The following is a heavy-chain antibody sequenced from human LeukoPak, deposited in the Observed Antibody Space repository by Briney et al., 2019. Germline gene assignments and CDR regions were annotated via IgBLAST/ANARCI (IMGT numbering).Heavy chain of an antibody. CDR3: ARNYDFWSGYLDY. D-gene: IGHD3-3*01. CDR1: GGSISNYY. J-gene: IGHJ4*02. Sequence: SETLSLTRIVSGGSISNYYWSWIRQPPGKGLEWIGYIHYSGSTNNNPSLKSRVTISVDTSKNQFSLKLTSVTAADTAVYYCARNYDFWSGYLDYWGQGTLVTVSS. CDR2: IHYSGST. V-gene: IGHV4-59*01.